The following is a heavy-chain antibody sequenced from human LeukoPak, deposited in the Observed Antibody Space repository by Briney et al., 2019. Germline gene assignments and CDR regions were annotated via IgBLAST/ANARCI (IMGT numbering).Heavy chain of an antibody. CDR2: ISGSGSST. CDR3: AKDMGSRATNLDY. Sequence: GGSLRLSCVGSEFTFSSYAMSWVRQAPGKGLEWVSIISGSGSSTYYADSVKGRFTISRDNSKNTLYLQMNNLRAEDTAVYYCAKDMGSRATNLDYWGQGTLVTVSS. D-gene: IGHD1-26*01. J-gene: IGHJ4*02. V-gene: IGHV3-23*01. CDR1: EFTFSSYA.